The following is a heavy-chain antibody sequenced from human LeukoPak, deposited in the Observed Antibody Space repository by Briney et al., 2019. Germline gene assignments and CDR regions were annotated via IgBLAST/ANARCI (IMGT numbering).Heavy chain of an antibody. CDR3: AKWGAGSGWYLSWFDP. J-gene: IGHJ5*02. Sequence: LSGGSQCPFCSPSGFTVSNYDMSWVRQAPGKGLEWVSGISESGGSTYYADSVKGRFTISRDNSKNTLYLQMNSLRVEDTAVYHCAKWGAGSGWYLSWFDPWGQGTLVTVSS. V-gene: IGHV3-23*01. CDR1: GFTVSNYD. D-gene: IGHD6-19*01. CDR2: ISESGGST.